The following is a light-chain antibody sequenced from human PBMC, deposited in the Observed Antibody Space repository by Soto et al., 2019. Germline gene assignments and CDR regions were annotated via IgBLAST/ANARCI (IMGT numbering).Light chain of an antibody. Sequence: EIVLTQSPGTLSLSPGERATLSCRASQSVNKHLAWYQHKPGQAPRLLIYDASNRATGIPARFSGSGSGTDFTLTISSLEPEDFAVYYCQQRSNWPITFGQGTRLEIK. CDR1: QSVNKH. CDR2: DAS. V-gene: IGKV3-11*01. CDR3: QQRSNWPIT. J-gene: IGKJ5*01.